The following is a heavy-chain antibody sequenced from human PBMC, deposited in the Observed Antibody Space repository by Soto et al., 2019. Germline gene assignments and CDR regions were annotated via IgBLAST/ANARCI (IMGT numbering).Heavy chain of an antibody. CDR3: ARDKRVTMIGGWFDP. V-gene: IGHV4-30-4*01. Sequence: SETLSLTCSVSGDSISTVDYFWAWIRQPPGQALEYIGYIYKSTTTYYNPSFESRVAISLDTSKSQFSLKLISVTAADTAVYYCARDKRVTMIGGWFDPWGQGTLVTVSS. J-gene: IGHJ5*02. CDR1: GDSISTVDYF. D-gene: IGHD3-22*01. CDR2: IYKSTTT.